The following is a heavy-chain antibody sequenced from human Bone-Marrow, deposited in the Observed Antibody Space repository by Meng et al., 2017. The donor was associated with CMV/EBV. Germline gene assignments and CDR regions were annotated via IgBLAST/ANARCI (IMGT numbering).Heavy chain of an antibody. CDR2: IYYSGNT. J-gene: IGHJ5*02. Sequence: SDTLSLTCTVPGGSISSHYWSWIRQPPGKGLEWIGYIYYSGNTNYNPSLKSRLTISIDSSKNQFSLNLDSVTAADTAVYYCAREYYYSGCFDAWGQGTLVTVSS. D-gene: IGHD2/OR15-2a*01. CDR3: AREYYYSGCFDA. V-gene: IGHV4-59*11. CDR1: GGSISSHY.